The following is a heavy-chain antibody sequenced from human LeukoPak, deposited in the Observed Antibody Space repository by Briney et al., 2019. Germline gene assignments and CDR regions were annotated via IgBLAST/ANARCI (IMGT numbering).Heavy chain of an antibody. CDR3: ARDIDFDY. CDR2: IYTSGST. V-gene: IGHV4-61*02. Sequence: SETLSLTCTVSGNSISSGDNYWSWIRQPAGKGLEWIGRIYTSGSTNYNPSLKSRVTISVDTSKNQFSLKLSSVTAADTAVYYCARDIDFDYWGQGTLVTVSS. J-gene: IGHJ4*02. CDR1: GNSISSGDNY. D-gene: IGHD2-15*01.